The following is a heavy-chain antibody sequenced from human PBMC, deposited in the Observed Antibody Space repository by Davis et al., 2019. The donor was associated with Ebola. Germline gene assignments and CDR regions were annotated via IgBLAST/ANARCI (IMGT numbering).Heavy chain of an antibody. J-gene: IGHJ6*02. D-gene: IGHD3-10*01. CDR3: ARGVAGRVRGVPWAMDV. CDR1: GFTFSSYA. CDR2: IGTAGDT. Sequence: GGSLRLSCAASGFTFSSYAVSWVRQATGKGLEWVSAIGTAGDTYYPGSVKGRFTISRENAKKSLYLQMNSLGAGDTAVYYCARGVAGRVRGVPWAMDVWGQGTTVTVSS. V-gene: IGHV3-13*01.